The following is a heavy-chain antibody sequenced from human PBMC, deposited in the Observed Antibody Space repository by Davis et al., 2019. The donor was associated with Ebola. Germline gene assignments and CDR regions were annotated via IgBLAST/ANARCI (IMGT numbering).Heavy chain of an antibody. CDR1: GFTYSEFW. D-gene: IGHD1/OR15-1a*01. CDR3: SRHGFWNIDF. CDR2: IKKDGSDK. V-gene: IGHV3-7*01. J-gene: IGHJ4*02. Sequence: GKSLKISCAASGFTYSEFWMTWVRQVPGKGLEWVANIKKDGSDKNYADSVRGRFTISRDNAQNSLSLEMNNLRDEDTAVYYCSRHGFWNIDFWGQGTLVTVSS.